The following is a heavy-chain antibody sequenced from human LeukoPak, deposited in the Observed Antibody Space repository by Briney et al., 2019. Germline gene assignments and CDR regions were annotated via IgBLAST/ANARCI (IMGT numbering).Heavy chain of an antibody. J-gene: IGHJ4*02. CDR1: GSTFTNHW. Sequence: PGKPLPISCEASGSTFTNHWITWGRHLPRKGRESVGKIDTSDSYTNYTPSFQGHVTISADKSINTAYLRWSGLEASDTAIYFCARHLGGYTHFDYGGQGTLVTVSS. CDR3: ARHLGGYTHFDY. D-gene: IGHD3-22*01. V-gene: IGHV5-10-1*01. CDR2: IDTSDSYT.